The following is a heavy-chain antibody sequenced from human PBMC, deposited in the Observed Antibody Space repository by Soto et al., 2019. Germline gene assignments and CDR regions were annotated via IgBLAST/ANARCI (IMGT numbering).Heavy chain of an antibody. D-gene: IGHD3-10*01. J-gene: IGHJ3*01. Sequence: QVQLQESGPGLVKPSETLSLTCTVSGGSISSYYWSWIRQPPGKGLEWIGYNYYSGSTNYNPSLKSRVTISVDTSKNQFSLKLSSVTAADTAVYYCARVWGGAFDFWGQGTMVTVSS. CDR2: NYYSGST. V-gene: IGHV4-59*01. CDR1: GGSISSYY. CDR3: ARVWGGAFDF.